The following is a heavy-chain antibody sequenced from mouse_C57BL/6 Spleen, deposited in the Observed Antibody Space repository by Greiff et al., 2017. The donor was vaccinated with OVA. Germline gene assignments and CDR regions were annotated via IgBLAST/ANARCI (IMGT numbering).Heavy chain of an antibody. D-gene: IGHD2-3*01. Sequence: VQLQQSGTVLARPGASVKMSCKTSGYTFTSYWMHWVKQRPGQGLEWIGAIYPGNSDTSYNQKFKGKAKLTAVTSASTAYMELSSLTNEDSAVYYCTSYDGYQYYFDYWGQGTTLTVSS. CDR1: GYTFTSYW. CDR2: IYPGNSDT. J-gene: IGHJ2*01. V-gene: IGHV1-5*01. CDR3: TSYDGYQYYFDY.